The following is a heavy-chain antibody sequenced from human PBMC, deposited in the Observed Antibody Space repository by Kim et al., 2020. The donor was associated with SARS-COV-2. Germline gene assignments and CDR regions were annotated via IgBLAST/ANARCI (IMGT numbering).Heavy chain of an antibody. J-gene: IGHJ5*02. D-gene: IGHD3-22*01. Sequence: YQPDLKSRGTISGDTSKNQFSLKLSTVTAADTAVYYWALDSSGLNWFDPWGQGTLVTVSS. CDR3: ALDSSGLNWFDP. V-gene: IGHV4-31*02.